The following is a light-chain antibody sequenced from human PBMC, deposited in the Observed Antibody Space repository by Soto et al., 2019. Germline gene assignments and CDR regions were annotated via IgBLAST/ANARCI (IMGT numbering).Light chain of an antibody. Sequence: DVQLPQSPSFLAASVGDRLTITCRASQDIKRFLAWYQQKPGKAPKLLIYTISTLQSGVPSRFSGSGSGTEFTLTISSLQPDDFATYYCQQVNTYPVTFGGGTKVEI. CDR2: TIS. CDR1: QDIKRF. V-gene: IGKV1-9*01. J-gene: IGKJ4*01. CDR3: QQVNTYPVT.